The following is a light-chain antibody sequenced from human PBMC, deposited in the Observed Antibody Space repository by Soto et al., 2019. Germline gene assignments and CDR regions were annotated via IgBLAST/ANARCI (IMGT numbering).Light chain of an antibody. CDR1: SGHNNYA. J-gene: IGLJ3*02. V-gene: IGLV4-69*01. CDR3: QTWDTDIRV. CDR2: IDSDGSH. Sequence: QLVLIQSPSASASLGASVKLTCTLSSGHNNYAIAWHQQQPERGPRFLMKIDSDGSHNKGDGIPDRFSGSRSGAERYLTISSLHSEDEADYYCQTWDTDIRVFGGGTKLTVL.